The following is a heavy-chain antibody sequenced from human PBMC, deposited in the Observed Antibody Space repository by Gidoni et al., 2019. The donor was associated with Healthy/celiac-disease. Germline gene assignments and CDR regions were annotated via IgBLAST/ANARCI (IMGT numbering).Heavy chain of an antibody. J-gene: IGHJ5*02. CDR1: GGSISSGSYY. D-gene: IGHD6-13*01. Sequence: QVQLQESGPGLVKPSQTLSLTCTVSGGSISSGSYYWSWIRQPAGKGLEWIGRIYTSGSTNYNPSLKSRVTISVDTSKNQFSLKLSSVTAADTAVYYCAIEQQLVRNWFDPWGQGTLVTVSS. CDR3: AIEQQLVRNWFDP. CDR2: IYTSGST. V-gene: IGHV4-61*02.